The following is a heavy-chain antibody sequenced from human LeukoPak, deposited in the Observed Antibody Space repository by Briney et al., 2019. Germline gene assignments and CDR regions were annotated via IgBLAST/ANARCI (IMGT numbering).Heavy chain of an antibody. CDR1: GFTFSSSG. CDR2: ISGSGGST. V-gene: IGHV3-23*01. CDR3: AKDGGLVVVGLFDY. D-gene: IGHD2-21*01. J-gene: IGHJ4*02. Sequence: RAGGSLRLSCAASGFTFSSSGMSWVRQAPGKGLEWVSAISGSGGSTYYADSVKGRFTISRDNSKNTLYLQMNSLRAEDTAVYYCAKDGGLVVVGLFDYWGQGTLVTVSS.